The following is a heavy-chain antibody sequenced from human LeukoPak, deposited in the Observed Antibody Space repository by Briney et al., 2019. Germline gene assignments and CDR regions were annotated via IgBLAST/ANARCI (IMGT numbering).Heavy chain of an antibody. D-gene: IGHD2-2*01. V-gene: IGHV3-74*01. CDR2: ISSDGSDI. CDR1: GIIFSNYY. Sequence: GGSLRLSCAASGIIFSNYYMHWVRQPPGKGLVWVSHISSDGSDINYADSVKGRFTISRDNAKNTLYLQMNSLRVEDTALYYCGRGKSPAAVDDWGQGTLVTVPS. CDR3: GRGKSPAAVDD. J-gene: IGHJ4*02.